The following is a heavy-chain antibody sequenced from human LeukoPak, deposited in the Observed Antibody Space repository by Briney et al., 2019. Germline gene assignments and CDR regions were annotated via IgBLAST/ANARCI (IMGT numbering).Heavy chain of an antibody. V-gene: IGHV4-34*01. CDR1: GGSFSGYY. Sequence: SETLSLTCAVYGGSFSGYYWSWIRQPPGKGLEWIEEINHSGSTNYNPSLKSRVTISVDTSKNQFSLKLSSVTAADTAVYYCARGRPYGSGSYDYWGQGTLVTVSS. CDR3: ARGRPYGSGSYDY. J-gene: IGHJ4*02. CDR2: INHSGST. D-gene: IGHD3-10*01.